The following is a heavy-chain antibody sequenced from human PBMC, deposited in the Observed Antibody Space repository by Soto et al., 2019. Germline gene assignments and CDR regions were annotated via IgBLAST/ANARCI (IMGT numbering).Heavy chain of an antibody. J-gene: IGHJ6*02. CDR1: GFTVSSNY. CDR2: IYSGGST. D-gene: IGHD3-10*01. Sequence: GGSLRLSCAASGFTVSSNYMSWVRQAPGKGLEWVSVIYSGGSTYYADSVKGRFTISRDNSKNTLYLQMNSLRAEDTAVYYCARSLWFGSNYGMDVWGQGTTVTVYS. CDR3: ARSLWFGSNYGMDV. V-gene: IGHV3-53*01.